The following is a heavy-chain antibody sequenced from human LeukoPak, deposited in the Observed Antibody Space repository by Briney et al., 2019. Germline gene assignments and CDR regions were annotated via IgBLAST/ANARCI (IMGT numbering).Heavy chain of an antibody. Sequence: PGGSLRLSCAASGFTFSSYWMSWVRQAPGKGLEWVANIKQDGSEKYYVDSVKGRFTISRDNAKNSLYLQMNSLRAEDTAVYYCARDPSSEYDHYQFPFFDYWGQGTLVTVSS. CDR2: IKQDGSEK. CDR1: GFTFSSYW. D-gene: IGHD2/OR15-2a*01. CDR3: ARDPSSEYDHYQFPFFDY. J-gene: IGHJ4*02. V-gene: IGHV3-7*01.